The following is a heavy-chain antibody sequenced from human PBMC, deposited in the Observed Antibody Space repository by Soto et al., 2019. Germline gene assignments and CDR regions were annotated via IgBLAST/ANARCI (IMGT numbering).Heavy chain of an antibody. V-gene: IGHV3-73*02. CDR1: GFTFSGSA. CDR2: IRSKANSYAT. Sequence: EVQLVESGGGLVQPGGSLKLSCAASGFTFSGSAMHWVRQASGKGLEWVGRIRSKANSYATAYAASVKGRFTISRDDSKNTAYVQMNSLKTEDTVVYYCIRRRVYYDILTGDYDYYYDGMDVWGQGTTVTVSS. J-gene: IGHJ6*02. D-gene: IGHD3-9*01. CDR3: IRRRVYYDILTGDYDYYYDGMDV.